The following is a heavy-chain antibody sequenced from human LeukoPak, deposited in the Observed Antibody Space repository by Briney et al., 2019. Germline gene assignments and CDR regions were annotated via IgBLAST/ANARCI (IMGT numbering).Heavy chain of an antibody. V-gene: IGHV3-30*02. D-gene: IGHD6-6*01. Sequence: GGSLRLSCAASGFTFSSYGMHWVRQAPGKGLKWVAFIRYDGSNKYYADSVKGRFTISRDNSKNTLYLQMNSLRAEDTAVYYCAKDRVEQLEVYYYYMDVWGKGITVTVSS. J-gene: IGHJ6*03. CDR1: GFTFSSYG. CDR3: AKDRVEQLEVYYYYMDV. CDR2: IRYDGSNK.